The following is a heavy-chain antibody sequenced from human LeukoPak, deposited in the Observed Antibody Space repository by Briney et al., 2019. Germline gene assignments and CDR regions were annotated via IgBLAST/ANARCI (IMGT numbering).Heavy chain of an antibody. V-gene: IGHV3-66*01. J-gene: IGHJ3*02. Sequence: GGSLRLSCAASGFTFSSYAMSWVRQAPGKGLEWVSVIYSGGSTYYADSVKGRFTISRDNSKNTLYLQMNSLRAEDTAVYYCARTAGADYYDSSGYYYVLGAFDIWGQGTMVTVSS. D-gene: IGHD3-22*01. CDR1: GFTFSSYA. CDR3: ARTAGADYYDSSGYYYVLGAFDI. CDR2: IYSGGST.